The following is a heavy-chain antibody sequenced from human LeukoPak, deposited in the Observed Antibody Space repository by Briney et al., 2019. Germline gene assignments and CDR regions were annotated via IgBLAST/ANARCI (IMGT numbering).Heavy chain of an antibody. D-gene: IGHD5-24*01. CDR2: MSGRGNIT. CDR1: GFTFSSYA. Sequence: GGSLRLPCAASGFTFSSYAMSWVRQAPGKGLEWVSAMSGRGNITNYVDSVKGRFTISRDNSKNTLYLQMNSLRAEDTAVYYCAKVADHALQYYFDYWGQGTLVTVSS. CDR3: AKVADHALQYYFDY. J-gene: IGHJ4*02. V-gene: IGHV3-23*01.